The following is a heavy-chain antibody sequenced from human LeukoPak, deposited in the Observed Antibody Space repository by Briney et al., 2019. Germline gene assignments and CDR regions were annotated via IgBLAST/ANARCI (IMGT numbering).Heavy chain of an antibody. J-gene: IGHJ4*02. Sequence: GGSLRLPCAGSEFTFRSYSMHWVRQAPGKGLEWVSSISGSSSDIYYADSVKGRFTISRDNSKNSLYLQMKSLRAEDTALYYCARRGYHDYSGFDYWGQGTLVTVSS. CDR1: EFTFRSYS. CDR2: ISGSSSDI. D-gene: IGHD1-26*01. CDR3: ARRGYHDYSGFDY. V-gene: IGHV3-21*01.